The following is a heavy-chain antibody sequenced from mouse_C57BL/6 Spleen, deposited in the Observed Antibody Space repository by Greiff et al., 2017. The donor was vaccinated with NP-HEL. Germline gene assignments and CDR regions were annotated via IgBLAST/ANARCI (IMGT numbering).Heavy chain of an antibody. D-gene: IGHD2-1*01. CDR3: AKNYGNYAWFAD. CDR2: IWSGGST. V-gene: IGHV2-4*01. J-gene: IGHJ3*01. Sequence: QVQLQQSGPGLVQPSQSLSITCTVSGFSLTSYGVHWVRQPPGKGLEWLGVIWSGGSTDYYAAFISRLSISKDNSKSQVFFKMNSLQADDTAIYYCAKNYGNYAWFADWGQGTLVTVSA. CDR1: GFSLTSYG.